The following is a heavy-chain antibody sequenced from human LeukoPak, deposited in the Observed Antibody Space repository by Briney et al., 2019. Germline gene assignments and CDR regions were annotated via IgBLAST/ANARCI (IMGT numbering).Heavy chain of an antibody. D-gene: IGHD4-17*01. Sequence: GRSLRLSCAASGFTFSSYAMHWVRQAPGKGLEWVALISYDGSNKYYADSVKGRFTISRDNSKNTLYLQMNSLRAEDTAVYYCAILATTGADYWGQGTLVTVSS. CDR3: AILATTGADY. J-gene: IGHJ4*02. V-gene: IGHV3-30*14. CDR2: ISYDGSNK. CDR1: GFTFSSYA.